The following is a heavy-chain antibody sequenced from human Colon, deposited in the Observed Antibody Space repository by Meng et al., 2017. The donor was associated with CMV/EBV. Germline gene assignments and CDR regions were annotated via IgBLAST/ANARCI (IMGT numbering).Heavy chain of an antibody. CDR1: GDSVSSDNW. Sequence: SETLSLTCAVSGDSVSSDNWWSWVRQPPGKVQEWIGEIHHRGNTNYNPSLKSRVTMSVDKSKNQVSLELTSVTAADTAVYYCARQGPIYYGSGGQIDYWGQGTLVTVSS. CDR2: IHHRGNT. D-gene: IGHD3-10*01. V-gene: IGHV4-4*02. CDR3: ARQGPIYYGSGGQIDY. J-gene: IGHJ4*02.